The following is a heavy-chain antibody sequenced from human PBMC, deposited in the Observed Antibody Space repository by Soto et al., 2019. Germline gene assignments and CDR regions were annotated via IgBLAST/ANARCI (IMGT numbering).Heavy chain of an antibody. CDR2: IYWDVDK. CDR3: APIPNYYQYDWFDP. D-gene: IGHD3-16*01. CDR1: GFSLTTRGVG. Sequence: QITLKESGPTLVKPTQTLTLTCTFSGFSLTTRGVGVGWIRQPPGKALECLALIYWDVDKRYSPSLQSRLSITTDTSKNQVVLTMTNVGPVDTATYYCAPIPNYYQYDWFDPWGQGTLVSVSS. J-gene: IGHJ5*02. V-gene: IGHV2-5*02.